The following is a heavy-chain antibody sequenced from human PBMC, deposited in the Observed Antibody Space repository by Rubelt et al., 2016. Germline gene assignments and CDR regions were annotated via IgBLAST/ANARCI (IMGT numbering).Heavy chain of an antibody. J-gene: IGHJ4*02. V-gene: IGHV1-46*03. Sequence: QAQLVQSGAEVKKPGASVKVSCKASGYTSTSSYIHWVRQAPGQGLEWMGIIHPSGGSTSYAQQFQHRVTMTRDTSTSTVYMELSSLRSEDTAVYYCAGARFCGGGSCWDWGQGTLVTVSS. CDR2: IHPSGGST. CDR1: GYTSTSSY. D-gene: IGHD2-15*01. CDR3: AGARFCGGGSCWD.